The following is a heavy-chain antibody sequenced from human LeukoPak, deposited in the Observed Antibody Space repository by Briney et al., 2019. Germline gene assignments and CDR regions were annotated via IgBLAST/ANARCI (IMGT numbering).Heavy chain of an antibody. J-gene: IGHJ6*02. CDR1: GFTFSSFD. CDR2: ITAGAT. CDR3: ARDHPYYGIDV. V-gene: IGHV3-13*01. Sequence: GGSLRLSCAASGFTFSSFDMHWVRQATGKGLEWVSAITAGATYYSGSVKDRFTISRENAKNSLYLQMNSLRAGDTAVYYCARDHPYYGIDVLGQGTTVSVSS.